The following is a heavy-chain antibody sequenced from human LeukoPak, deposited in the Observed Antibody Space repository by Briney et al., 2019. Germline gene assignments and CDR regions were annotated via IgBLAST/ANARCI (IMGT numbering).Heavy chain of an antibody. CDR3: AKDATPIRYYYGSGSYLDY. CDR2: ISGDGGST. Sequence: GGSLRLSCAASGFTFDDYAMHWVRQAPGKGLEWVSLISGDGGSTYYADSVKGRFTISRDNSKNSLYLQMNSLRTEDTALYYCAKDATPIRYYYGSGSYLDYWGQGTLVTGSS. J-gene: IGHJ4*02. V-gene: IGHV3-43*02. CDR1: GFTFDDYA. D-gene: IGHD3-10*01.